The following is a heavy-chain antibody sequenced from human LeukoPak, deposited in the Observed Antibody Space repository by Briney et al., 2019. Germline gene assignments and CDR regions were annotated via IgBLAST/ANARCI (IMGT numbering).Heavy chain of an antibody. CDR2: ITADGSNK. J-gene: IGHJ4*02. V-gene: IGHV3-48*03. CDR1: GFTFSSYE. CDR3: AREVAWELPDY. Sequence: GGSLRLSCAASGFTFSSYEMNWVRQAPGKGLEWVSYITADGSNKYYADSVKGRFTISRDNAKNSLYLQMNSLRADDTAIYYCAREVAWELPDYWGQGTLVTVSS. D-gene: IGHD1-26*01.